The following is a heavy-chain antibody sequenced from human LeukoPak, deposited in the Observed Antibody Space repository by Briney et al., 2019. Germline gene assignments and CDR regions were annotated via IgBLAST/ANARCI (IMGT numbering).Heavy chain of an antibody. CDR1: GGSISSSSYY. CDR2: IYYSGST. J-gene: IGHJ4*02. CDR3: ARLRRAVAGNPDDY. Sequence: PSETLSLTCTVSGGSISSSSYYWGWIRQPPGKVLGRIEIIYYSGSTYYNPSLKSRATISVDTPKTQFSLKLSSVTAADTAVYYCARLRRAVAGNPDDYSGEGTLVTVSS. D-gene: IGHD6-19*01. V-gene: IGHV4-39*01.